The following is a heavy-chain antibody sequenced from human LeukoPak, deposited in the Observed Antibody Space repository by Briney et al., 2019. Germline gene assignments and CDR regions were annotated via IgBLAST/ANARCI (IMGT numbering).Heavy chain of an antibody. J-gene: IGHJ4*02. Sequence: ASVKVSCKASGGTFSSYAISWVRQAPGQGLEWMGGIIPIFGTANYAQKFQGRVTITTDESTSTAYMELSSLRSEDTAVYYCASGDSSSWYTKGSHYFDYWGQGTLVTVSS. CDR3: ASGDSSSWYTKGSHYFDY. V-gene: IGHV1-69*05. D-gene: IGHD6-13*01. CDR1: GGTFSSYA. CDR2: IIPIFGTA.